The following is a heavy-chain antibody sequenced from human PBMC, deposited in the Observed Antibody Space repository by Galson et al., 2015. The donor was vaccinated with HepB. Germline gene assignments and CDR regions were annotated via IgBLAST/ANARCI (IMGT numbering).Heavy chain of an antibody. CDR1: GYTFTSYY. CDR3: ARGDYDSSGYLPEGMDV. CDR2: INPSGRST. V-gene: IGHV1-46*01. J-gene: IGHJ6*02. Sequence: SVKVSCKASGYTFTSYYMHWVRQPPGQGLEWMGIINPSGRSTSYAQKFQGRVTMTRDTSTSTVYMELSSLRSEDTAVYYCARGDYDSSGYLPEGMDVWGQGTTVSVSS. D-gene: IGHD3-22*01.